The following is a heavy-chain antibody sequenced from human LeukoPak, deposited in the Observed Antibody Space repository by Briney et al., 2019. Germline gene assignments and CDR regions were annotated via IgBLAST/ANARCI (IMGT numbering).Heavy chain of an antibody. V-gene: IGHV3-30*02. CDR2: IRYDGSDK. CDR3: AKDIGRGSYYYFDY. D-gene: IGHD1-26*01. J-gene: IGHJ4*02. Sequence: GGSLRLSCAASGFTFSDYGMHWVRQAPGKGLEWVAFIRYDGSDKYYADSVKGRFTISRDNSKNTLYVQMNTLRAEDTAVYYCAKDIGRGSYYYFDYWGQGTLVTVSS. CDR1: GFTFSDYG.